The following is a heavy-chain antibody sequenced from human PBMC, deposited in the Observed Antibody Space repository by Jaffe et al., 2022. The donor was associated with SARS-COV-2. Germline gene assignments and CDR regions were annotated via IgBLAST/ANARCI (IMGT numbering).Heavy chain of an antibody. CDR3: ARGRPKYCTNGVCYTPNWFDP. Sequence: QVQLQQWGAGLLKPSETLSLTCAVYGGSFSGYYWSWIRQPPGKGLEWIGEINHSGSTNYNPSLKSRVTISVDTSKNQFSLKLSSVTAADTAVYYCARGRPKYCTNGVCYTPNWFDPWGQGTLVTVSS. CDR2: INHSGST. D-gene: IGHD2-8*01. J-gene: IGHJ5*02. V-gene: IGHV4-34*01. CDR1: GGSFSGYY.